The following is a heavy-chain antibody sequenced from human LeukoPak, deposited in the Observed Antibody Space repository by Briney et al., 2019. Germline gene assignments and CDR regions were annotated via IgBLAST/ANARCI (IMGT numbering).Heavy chain of an antibody. CDR3: ARYYYDYVWGGYRVYGMDV. CDR2: MNPNSGNT. CDR1: GYTFTSYD. J-gene: IGHJ6*02. D-gene: IGHD3-16*01. Sequence: VASVKVSCKASGYTFTSYDINWVRQATGQGLEWMGWMNPNSGNTGYAQKFQGRVTMTSNTSISTAYMELSSLRSEDTAVYYCARYYYDYVWGGYRVYGMDVWGQGTTVTVSS. V-gene: IGHV1-8*01.